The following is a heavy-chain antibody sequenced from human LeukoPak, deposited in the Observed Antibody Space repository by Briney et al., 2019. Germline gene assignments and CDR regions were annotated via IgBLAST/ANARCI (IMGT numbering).Heavy chain of an antibody. Sequence: SETLSLTCAVYGGSFSGYYWSWIRQPPGKGLEWIGEINHSGSTNYNPSLKSRVPISVDTSRNQCSLKLRSVTAADTAVYYCARDFYGSIDYWGQGILVTVSS. CDR1: GGSFSGYY. J-gene: IGHJ4*02. V-gene: IGHV4-34*01. CDR2: INHSGST. D-gene: IGHD3-10*01. CDR3: ARDFYGSIDY.